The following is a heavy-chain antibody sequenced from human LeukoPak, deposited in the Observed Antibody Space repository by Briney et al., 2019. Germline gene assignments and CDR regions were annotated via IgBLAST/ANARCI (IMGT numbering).Heavy chain of an antibody. D-gene: IGHD3-3*01. J-gene: IGHJ4*02. CDR2: IKQDGSEK. CDR3: ARKYYDFWSGYSSFDY. CDR1: GFTFSSYA. Sequence: PGGSLRLSCAASGFTFSSYAMHWVRQAPGKGLEWVANIKQDGSEKYYVDSVKGRFTISRDNAKNSLYLQMNSLRAEDTAVYYCARKYYDFWSGYSSFDYWGQGTLVTVSS. V-gene: IGHV3-7*01.